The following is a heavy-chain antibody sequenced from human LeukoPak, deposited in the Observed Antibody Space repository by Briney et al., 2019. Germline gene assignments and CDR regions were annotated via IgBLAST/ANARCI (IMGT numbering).Heavy chain of an antibody. CDR3: ARGIGYDYVWGSYGGDEEYFDY. CDR2: ISAYNGNT. J-gene: IGHJ4*02. CDR1: GYTFISYG. D-gene: IGHD3-16*01. Sequence: ASVKVSCKASGYTFISYGLNWVRQAPGQGLEWMGWISAYNGNTKYGEKFQGRVTMTTDTLTSTAYMELRSLRSDDTAVYYCARGIGYDYVWGSYGGDEEYFDYWGQGTLVTVSS. V-gene: IGHV1-18*01.